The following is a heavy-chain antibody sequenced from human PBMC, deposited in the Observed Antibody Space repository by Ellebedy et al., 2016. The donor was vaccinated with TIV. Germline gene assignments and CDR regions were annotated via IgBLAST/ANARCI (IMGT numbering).Heavy chain of an antibody. CDR3: AEEVGSSRGASGMDV. CDR1: GFTLSTYG. D-gene: IGHD6-6*01. CDR2: ISTNGSEK. Sequence: PGGSLRLSCVASGFTLSTYGMHWVRQTPNKGLAWVAFISTNGSEKYYIDSVKGRFTISRDISKNTLYLQMNSLTVDDTAVYYGAEEVGSSRGASGMDVWGQGTAVVVSS. J-gene: IGHJ6*02. V-gene: IGHV3-30*18.